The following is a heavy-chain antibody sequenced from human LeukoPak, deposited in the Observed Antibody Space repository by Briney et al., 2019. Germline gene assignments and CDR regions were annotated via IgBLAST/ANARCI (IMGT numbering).Heavy chain of an antibody. Sequence: GASVKVSCKTSGYIFTSYDINWVRQATGQGLEWMGWRNLNSGDTGYAQKFQGRVTLTTDTSISTAYMELTSLTSEDTAMYYCTRARGIAAAGRGWFDPWGQGTLVTVSS. J-gene: IGHJ5*02. D-gene: IGHD6-13*01. CDR3: TRARGIAAAGRGWFDP. CDR1: GYIFTSYD. CDR2: RNLNSGDT. V-gene: IGHV1-8*01.